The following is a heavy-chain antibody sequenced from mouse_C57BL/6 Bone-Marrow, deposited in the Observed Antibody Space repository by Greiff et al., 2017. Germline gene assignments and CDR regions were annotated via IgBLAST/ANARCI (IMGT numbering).Heavy chain of an antibody. Sequence: EVQLVESGGDLVKPGGSLKLSCAASGFTFSSYGMSWVRQTPDKRLEWVATISSGGSYTYYPDSVKGRFTISRDHAKNTLYLQMSSLKSEDTAMYYCASRTGTWYFDVWGTGTTVTVSS. CDR2: ISSGGSYT. CDR1: GFTFSSYG. CDR3: ASRTGTWYFDV. J-gene: IGHJ1*03. D-gene: IGHD4-1*01. V-gene: IGHV5-6*01.